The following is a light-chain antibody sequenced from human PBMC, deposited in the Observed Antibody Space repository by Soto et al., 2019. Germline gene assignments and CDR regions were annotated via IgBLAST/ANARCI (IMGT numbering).Light chain of an antibody. CDR2: DAS. Sequence: EIVLTQSPATLSLSPGERAALSCRASQSVSSYLAWYQQKPGQAPRLLIYDASNRATGIPARFSGSGSGTDFTLTISSLEPEDFAVYYCQQRSIRPLMYTFGQGTKLEIK. CDR1: QSVSSY. CDR3: QQRSIRPLMYT. V-gene: IGKV3-11*01. J-gene: IGKJ2*01.